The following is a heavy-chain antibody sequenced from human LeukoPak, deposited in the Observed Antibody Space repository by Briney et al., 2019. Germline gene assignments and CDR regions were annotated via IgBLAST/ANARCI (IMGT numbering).Heavy chain of an antibody. D-gene: IGHD6-13*01. V-gene: IGHV4-61*01. J-gene: IGHJ4*02. Sequence: ASETLSLTCSVSGYSMSSGYYWSWIRQPPGKGLEWIGYIYYSGSTNYNPSLKSRVTISVDTSKNQFSLNLRSVTPEDTAVYYCARNLIPEQLVLNFWGQGTLVTVSS. CDR1: GYSMSSGYY. CDR3: ARNLIPEQLVLNF. CDR2: IYYSGST.